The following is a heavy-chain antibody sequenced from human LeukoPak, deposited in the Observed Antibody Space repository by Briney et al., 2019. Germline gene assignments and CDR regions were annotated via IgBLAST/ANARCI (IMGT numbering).Heavy chain of an antibody. V-gene: IGHV3-30-3*01. J-gene: IGHJ4*02. D-gene: IGHD3-22*01. Sequence: GGSLRLSCAASGFTFSSYAMHWVRQAPGKGLEWVAVISYDGSNKYYADSVKGRFTISRDNSKNTLYLQMNSLRAEDTAVYYCASDYYDSSGYYYVPNLDYWGQGTLVTVSS. CDR1: GFTFSSYA. CDR2: ISYDGSNK. CDR3: ASDYYDSSGYYYVPNLDY.